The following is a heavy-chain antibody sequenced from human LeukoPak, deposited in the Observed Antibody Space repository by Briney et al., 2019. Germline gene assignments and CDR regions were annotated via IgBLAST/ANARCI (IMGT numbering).Heavy chain of an antibody. CDR3: TTSILSEITMVRGVEFGDY. V-gene: IGHV3-15*01. CDR2: IKSKTDGGTT. CDR1: GFTVSSNY. Sequence: GGSLRLSCAASGFTVSSNYMSWVRQAPGKGLEWVGRIKSKTDGGTTDYAAPVKGRFTISRDDSKNTLYLQMNSLKTEDTAVYYCTTSILSEITMVRGVEFGDYWGQGTLVTVSS. D-gene: IGHD3-10*01. J-gene: IGHJ4*02.